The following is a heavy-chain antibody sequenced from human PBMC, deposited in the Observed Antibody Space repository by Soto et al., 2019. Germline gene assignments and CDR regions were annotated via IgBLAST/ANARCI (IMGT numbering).Heavy chain of an antibody. CDR1: GDSISSGGYY. Sequence: QVQLQESGPGLVKPSQTLSLTCTVSGDSISSGGYYWSWIRQHPGKGLEWIGYIYYSGSTYYNPSLMSRVTISVDTSKIQISLKLSSVTAADTAVYYCARLTGPTGYYYSYGMDVWVQGTTVTVSS. J-gene: IGHJ6*02. D-gene: IGHD2-8*02. CDR2: IYYSGST. CDR3: ARLTGPTGYYYSYGMDV. V-gene: IGHV4-31*03.